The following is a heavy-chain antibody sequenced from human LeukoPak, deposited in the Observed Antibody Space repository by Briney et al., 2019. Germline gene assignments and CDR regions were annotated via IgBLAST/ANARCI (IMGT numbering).Heavy chain of an antibody. V-gene: IGHV3-23*01. J-gene: IGHJ4*02. CDR2: IDGGGVNT. D-gene: IGHD6-25*01. CDR1: GFTFSNYG. Sequence: GGSLRLPCAGSGFTFSNYGMSWVRQAPGKGLEWVSAIDGGGVNTLYADSVKGRFTISRDNSKNTVYLQMNSLSAEDTAIYYCAKRSARPKPFDCWSQGTLVTVSS. CDR3: AKRSARPKPFDC.